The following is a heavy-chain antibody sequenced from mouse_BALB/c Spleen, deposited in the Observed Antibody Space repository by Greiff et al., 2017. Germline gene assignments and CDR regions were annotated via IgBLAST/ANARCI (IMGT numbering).Heavy chain of an antibody. V-gene: IGHV2-2*02. Sequence: VQLQESGPGLVQPSQSRSITCTVSGFSLTSYGVHWVRQSPGKGLEWLGEIWSGGSTDYNAAFISRLSISKDNSKSQVFFKMNSLQANDTAIYYWAKDYGNSLDYWGQGTTLTVSS. CDR3: AKDYGNSLDY. D-gene: IGHD1-1*01. CDR2: IWSGGST. J-gene: IGHJ2*01. CDR1: GFSLTSYG.